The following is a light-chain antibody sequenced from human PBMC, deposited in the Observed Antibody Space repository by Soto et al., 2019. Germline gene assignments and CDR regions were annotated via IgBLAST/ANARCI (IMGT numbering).Light chain of an antibody. J-gene: IGKJ1*01. Sequence: DIHMTQSPSSLSASVGDRVTITCRASQGISNYLAWYQQKPGKVPKVLIYAASTVQSGVPSRFSGSGSGTDFTLTITSLQPEDVATYYCQKYDSAPWTFGQGTKVDIK. CDR1: QGISNY. V-gene: IGKV1-27*01. CDR3: QKYDSAPWT. CDR2: AAS.